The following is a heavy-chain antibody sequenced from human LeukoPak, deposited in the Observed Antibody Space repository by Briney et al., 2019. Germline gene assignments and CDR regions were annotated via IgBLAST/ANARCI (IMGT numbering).Heavy chain of an antibody. Sequence: GGSLRLSCAASGFSFSAHWMHWVRQAPGKGLVWVAQINGDATATNYAGSVKGRFTISRDNAKYPVHLQMSTLTAEDTAVYYCAKDKWWGASDHWGQGSLVTVSS. V-gene: IGHV3-74*01. CDR3: AKDKWWGASDH. J-gene: IGHJ4*02. CDR2: INGDATAT. CDR1: GFSFSAHW. D-gene: IGHD2-8*01.